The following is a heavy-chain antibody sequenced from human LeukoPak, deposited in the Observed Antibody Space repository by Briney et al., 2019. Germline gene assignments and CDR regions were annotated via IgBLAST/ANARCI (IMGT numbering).Heavy chain of an antibody. CDR2: TSNNGGYT. CDR3: AKQLGYCSDGSCYFPY. J-gene: IGHJ4*02. V-gene: IGHV3-23*01. Sequence: GGSLRLSCAASGFTFSSSAMSWVRQARGEGLEGVSATSNNGGYTYYADSVQGRFTISRDNSKSTLCLQMNSLRAEDTAVYYCAKQLGYCSDGSCYFPYWGQGTLVTVSS. CDR1: GFTFSSSA. D-gene: IGHD2-15*01.